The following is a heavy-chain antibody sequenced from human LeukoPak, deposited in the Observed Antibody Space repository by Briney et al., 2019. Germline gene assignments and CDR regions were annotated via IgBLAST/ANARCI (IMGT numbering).Heavy chain of an antibody. J-gene: IGHJ4*02. CDR3: AKDLGYCSTTTCLSIDY. CDR1: GFTVRNNY. D-gene: IGHD2-2*01. Sequence: HPGGSLRLSCAATGFTVRNNYMSWVRQPPGRGLEWVSVIYSGGSTDYADSVKGRFTISRDNSKNTLYLQMNNLRAEDTAFYYCAKDLGYCSTTTCLSIDYWGQGTLVTVSS. CDR2: IYSGGST. V-gene: IGHV3-66*01.